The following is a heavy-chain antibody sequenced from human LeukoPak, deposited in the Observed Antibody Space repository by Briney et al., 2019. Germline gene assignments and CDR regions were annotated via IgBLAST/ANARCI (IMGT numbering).Heavy chain of an antibody. CDR2: IDWDDDK. V-gene: IGHV2-70*11. CDR3: ARIQVVTAPYYYYYYMDV. CDR1: GFSLSTSGMC. J-gene: IGHJ6*03. D-gene: IGHD2-21*02. Sequence: SGPALVKPTQTLTLTCTFSGFSLSTSGMCVSWIRQPPGKALEWLARIDWDDDKYYSTSLKTRLTISKDTSKNRVVLTMTNMDPVDTATYYCARIQVVTAPYYYYYYMDVWGKGTTVTVSS.